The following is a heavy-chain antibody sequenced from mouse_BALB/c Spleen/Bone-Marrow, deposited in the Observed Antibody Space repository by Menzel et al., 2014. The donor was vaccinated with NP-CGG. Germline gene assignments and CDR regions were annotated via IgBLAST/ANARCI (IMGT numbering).Heavy chain of an antibody. V-gene: IGHV14-3*02. CDR1: GFNIKDYY. CDR3: ARGIPYYPMDF. CDR2: IDPANGNT. J-gene: IGHJ4*01. Sequence: EVKLVESGAELLRSVASVKLSCTASGFNIKDYYMHWVKQRPEQGLEWIGWIDPANGNTRFAPKFQGKATITADTSFNTAYLHLRSLTSEDTAVYYCARGIPYYPMDFWGPGTSVTVSS.